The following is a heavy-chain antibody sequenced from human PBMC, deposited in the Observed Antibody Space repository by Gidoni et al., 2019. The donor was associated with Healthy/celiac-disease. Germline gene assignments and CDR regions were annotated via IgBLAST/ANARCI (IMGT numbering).Heavy chain of an antibody. V-gene: IGHV1-69*01. CDR2: IIPIFGTA. CDR3: ARASNVLRFLEWFLFDP. Sequence: QVQLVQSGAEVKKPGFSVKVSCKASEGTFSSHALSWVRQAPGQGLEWMGGIIPIFGTANYAQKFQGRVTITADESTSTAYMELSSLRSEDTAVYYCARASNVLRFLEWFLFDPWGQGTLVTVSS. D-gene: IGHD3-3*01. CDR1: EGTFSSHA. J-gene: IGHJ5*02.